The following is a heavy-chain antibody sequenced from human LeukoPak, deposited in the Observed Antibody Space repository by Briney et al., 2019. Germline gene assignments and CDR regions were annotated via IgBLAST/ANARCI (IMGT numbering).Heavy chain of an antibody. D-gene: IGHD6-13*01. CDR3: ARARIAAAEDY. CDR1: GGSFSGYY. J-gene: IGHJ4*02. CDR2: INHSGST. Sequence: SETLSLICAVYGGSFSGYYWSWIRQPPGKGLEWIGEINHSGSTNYNPSLKSRVTISVDTSKNQFSLKLSSVTAADTAVYYCARARIAAAEDYWGQGTLVTVSS. V-gene: IGHV4-34*01.